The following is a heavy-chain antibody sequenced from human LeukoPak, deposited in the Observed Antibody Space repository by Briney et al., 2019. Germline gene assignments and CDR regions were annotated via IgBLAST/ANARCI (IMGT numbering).Heavy chain of an antibody. V-gene: IGHV4-4*07. CDR2: IYTSGST. CDR3: AGRRYYGSGSYRGWFDP. Sequence: SETLSLTRSVSGGSISSHYWSWIRQPAGKGLEWIGRIYTSGSTNYNSSLKSRVTMSIDTSKNQLSLKLSSVTAADTAVYYCAGRRYYGSGSYRGWFDPWGQGTLVTVSS. D-gene: IGHD3-10*01. J-gene: IGHJ5*02. CDR1: GGSISSHY.